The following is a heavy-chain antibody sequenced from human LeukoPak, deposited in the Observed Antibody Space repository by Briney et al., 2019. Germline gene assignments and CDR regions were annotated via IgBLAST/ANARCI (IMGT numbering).Heavy chain of an antibody. CDR1: GFTFSSYG. CDR3: ARVVGDGATYGPFDY. CDR2: ISYDGSNK. V-gene: IGHV3-30*03. J-gene: IGHJ4*02. D-gene: IGHD5-12*01. Sequence: AGGSLRLSCAASGFTFSSYGMHWVRQAPGKGLEWVAVISYDGSNKYYADSVKGRFTISRDNSKNTLYLQMNSLRAEDTAVYYCARVVGDGATYGPFDYWGQGTLVTVSS.